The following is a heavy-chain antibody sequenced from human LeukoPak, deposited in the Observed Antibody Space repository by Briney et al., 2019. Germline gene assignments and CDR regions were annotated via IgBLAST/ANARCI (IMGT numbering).Heavy chain of an antibody. CDR1: GGTFSSYA. CDR2: IIPIFGTA. Sequence: SVKVSCKASGGTFSSYAISWVRQAPGQGLEGMGGIIPIFGTANYAQKFQGRVTITADKSTSTAYMELSSLRSEDTAVYYCARSPMAYFDYWGQGTLVTVSS. J-gene: IGHJ4*02. D-gene: IGHD5-24*01. V-gene: IGHV1-69*06. CDR3: ARSPMAYFDY.